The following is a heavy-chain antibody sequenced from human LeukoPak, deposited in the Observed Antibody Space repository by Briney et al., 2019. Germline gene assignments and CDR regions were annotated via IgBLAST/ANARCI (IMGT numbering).Heavy chain of an antibody. CDR1: GFTLSRSW. Sequence: PGGSLRLSCAGSGFTLSRSWMTWVRQAPGKGLEWVASINQDGSVKHYMDSVKVRFTISRDNAENSLHLQMHSLRAEDTAVYYCAKLLGDVTTFDYWGQGTMVTVSS. V-gene: IGHV3-7*01. J-gene: IGHJ4*02. CDR2: INQDGSVK. D-gene: IGHD3-16*01. CDR3: AKLLGDVTTFDY.